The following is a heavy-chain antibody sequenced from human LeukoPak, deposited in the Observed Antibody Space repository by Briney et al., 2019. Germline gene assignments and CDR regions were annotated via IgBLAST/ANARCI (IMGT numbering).Heavy chain of an antibody. Sequence: ASVKVSCKVSGYTLTELSMHWVRQAPGKGLEWMGGFDPEDGDTIYAQKFQGRVTMTEDTSTDTANMELSSLRSEDTAVYYCAADPGTRSGYYYKWGQGTLVTVSS. CDR2: FDPEDGDT. D-gene: IGHD3-22*01. V-gene: IGHV1-24*01. CDR3: AADPGTRSGYYYK. J-gene: IGHJ4*02. CDR1: GYTLTELS.